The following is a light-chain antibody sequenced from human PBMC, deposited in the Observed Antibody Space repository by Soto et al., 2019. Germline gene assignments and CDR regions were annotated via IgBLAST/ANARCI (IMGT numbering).Light chain of an antibody. CDR2: SAY. CDR1: QDIVNK. V-gene: IGKV1-6*01. Sequence: ASHITQSPSSLSASVGDRVTITCRASQDIVNKLGWFQQKPGKAPELLIYSAYKLQSGVPSRFSGSGSGTDFTLTISSLQPEDFATYYCLQDYNYAWTFGQGTKVDIK. J-gene: IGKJ1*01. CDR3: LQDYNYAWT.